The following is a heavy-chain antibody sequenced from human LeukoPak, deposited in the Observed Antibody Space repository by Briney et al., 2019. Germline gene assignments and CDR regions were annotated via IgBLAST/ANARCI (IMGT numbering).Heavy chain of an antibody. Sequence: PGGSLRLSSAASGFTFSSYSMNWVRQAPGKGLEWVSSISSSSSYIYYADSVKGRFTISRDNAKNSLYLQMNSLRAEDTAVYYCARDHGGGKNYWGQGTLVTVSS. CDR1: GFTFSSYS. CDR2: ISSSSSYI. CDR3: ARDHGGGKNY. D-gene: IGHD4-23*01. V-gene: IGHV3-21*01. J-gene: IGHJ4*02.